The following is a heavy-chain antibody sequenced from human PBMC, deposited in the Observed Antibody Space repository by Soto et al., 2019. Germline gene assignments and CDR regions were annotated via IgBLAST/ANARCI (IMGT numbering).Heavy chain of an antibody. D-gene: IGHD2-2*01. CDR1: GFTFSSYG. J-gene: IGHJ4*02. CDR2: IWYDGSSK. CDR3: ARDRDEYCSSTSCSHFDY. Sequence: GGSLRLSCAASGFTFSSYGMHWVRQAPGKGLEWVAVIWYDGSSKYYADSVKGRFTISRDNSKNTLYLQMNSLRAEDTAVYYCARDRDEYCSSTSCSHFDYWGQGTLVTVSS. V-gene: IGHV3-33*01.